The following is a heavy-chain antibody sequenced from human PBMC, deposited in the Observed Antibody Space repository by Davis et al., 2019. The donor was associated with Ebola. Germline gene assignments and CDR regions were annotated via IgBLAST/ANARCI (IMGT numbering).Heavy chain of an antibody. J-gene: IGHJ3*02. Sequence: PGGSLRLSCKGSGYSFTSYWIGWVRQMPGKGLEWMGIIYPGDSDTRYSPSFQGQVTISADKSISTAYLQWSSLKASDTAMYYCARLHIVVVTAIADAFDIWGQGTMVTVSS. CDR3: ARLHIVVVTAIADAFDI. CDR1: GYSFTSYW. V-gene: IGHV5-51*01. CDR2: IYPGDSDT. D-gene: IGHD2-21*02.